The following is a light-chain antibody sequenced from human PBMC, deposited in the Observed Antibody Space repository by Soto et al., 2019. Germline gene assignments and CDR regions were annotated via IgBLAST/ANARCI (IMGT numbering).Light chain of an antibody. CDR1: QSVSSSY. Sequence: EIVLTQSPGTLSLSPGERATLSCRASQSVSSSYLAWYQQKPGQAPRLLIYRASTSATDMPDRFSGSGSGADFTLTISRLEPEDFAVYYCQQYGNSPQTLTFGGGTKVEIK. CDR3: QQYGNSPQTLT. J-gene: IGKJ4*01. CDR2: RAS. V-gene: IGKV3-20*01.